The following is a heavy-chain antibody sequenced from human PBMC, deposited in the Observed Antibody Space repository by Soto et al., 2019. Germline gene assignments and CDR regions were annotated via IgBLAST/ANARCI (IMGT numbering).Heavy chain of an antibody. CDR1: GGTFSSYA. J-gene: IGHJ4*02. Sequence: QVQLVQSGAEVKKPGSSVKVSCKASGGTFSSYAISWVRQAPGQGLEWMGGIIPIFGTANYEQKFQGRVTITADESTSTAYMELSSLRAEDTAVYYCATEMAKKGLDYWGQGTLVTVSS. V-gene: IGHV1-69*01. D-gene: IGHD5-12*01. CDR2: IIPIFGTA. CDR3: ATEMAKKGLDY.